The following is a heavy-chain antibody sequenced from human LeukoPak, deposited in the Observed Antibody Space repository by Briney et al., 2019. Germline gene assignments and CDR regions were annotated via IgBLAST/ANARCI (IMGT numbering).Heavy chain of an antibody. CDR1: GFTFSSYT. D-gene: IGHD3-10*01. Sequence: GGSLRLSRAASGFTFSSYTIHWVRQPPGKGLEWVAVISFDGSNKYYADSVKGRFTISRDNSKNTLYLQMNSLRAEDTAVYYCAREELGSSLGFDPWGQGTLVTVSS. V-gene: IGHV3-30-3*01. J-gene: IGHJ5*02. CDR2: ISFDGSNK. CDR3: AREELGSSLGFDP.